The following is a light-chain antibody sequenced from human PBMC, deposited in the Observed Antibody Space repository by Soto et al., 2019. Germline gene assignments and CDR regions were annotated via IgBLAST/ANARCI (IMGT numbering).Light chain of an antibody. CDR3: CSYVARLRVV. CDR1: NSDVGAYNY. CDR2: DVT. Sequence: QSALTQPRSVSGSPGQSVTISCIGSNSDVGAYNYVSWYQQKPGKAPNLIIYDVTERPSGVPDRFSGSKSGNTASLTISGLHAEDEADYYCCSYVARLRVVFGGGTKLTVL. J-gene: IGLJ2*01. V-gene: IGLV2-11*01.